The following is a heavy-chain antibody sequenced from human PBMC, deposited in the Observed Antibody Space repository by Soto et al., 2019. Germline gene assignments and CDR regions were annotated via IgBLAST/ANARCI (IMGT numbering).Heavy chain of an antibody. CDR1: GFTFSSYA. D-gene: IGHD2-15*01. CDR2: ISGSGGST. Sequence: EVQLLESGGGLVQPGGSLRLSCAASGFTFSSYAMSWVRQAPGKGLEWVSAISGSGGSTYYADSVKGRFTISRDNSKNTLYLQMNSLRAEDTAVYYCAKGRKYLAALCESYYYYGMDVWGQGTTVTVSS. CDR3: AKGRKYLAALCESYYYYGMDV. V-gene: IGHV3-23*01. J-gene: IGHJ6*02.